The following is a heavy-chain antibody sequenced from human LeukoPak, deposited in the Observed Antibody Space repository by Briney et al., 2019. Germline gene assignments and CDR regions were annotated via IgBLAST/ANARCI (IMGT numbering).Heavy chain of an antibody. J-gene: IGHJ6*02. CDR3: ARVVSMVRGFGYGMDV. D-gene: IGHD3-10*01. CDR2: TYYRSKRYN. CDR1: GDSVSSNSAA. Sequence: SQTLSLTCAISGDSVSSNSAAWNWIRQSPSRGLEWLGRTYYRSKRYNDYAVSVKSRITINPDTSKNQFSQQLNSVTPEDTAVYYCARVVSMVRGFGYGMDVWGQGTTVTVSS. V-gene: IGHV6-1*01.